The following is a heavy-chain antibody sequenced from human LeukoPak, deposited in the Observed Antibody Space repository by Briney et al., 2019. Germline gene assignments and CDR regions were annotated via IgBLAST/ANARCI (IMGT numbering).Heavy chain of an antibody. CDR1: GFSISSGYY. J-gene: IGHJ6*03. V-gene: IGHV4-38-2*01. CDR2: IYHSGST. D-gene: IGHD3-22*01. CDR3: ASAYYYDSSGYPYYYYMDV. Sequence: SETLSLTCAVSGFSISSGYYWGWIRQPPGKGLEWIGSIYHSGSTYYNPSLKSRVTISVDTSKNQFSLKLSSVTAADTDVYYCASAYYYDSSGYPYYYYMDVWRKGTTVTVSS.